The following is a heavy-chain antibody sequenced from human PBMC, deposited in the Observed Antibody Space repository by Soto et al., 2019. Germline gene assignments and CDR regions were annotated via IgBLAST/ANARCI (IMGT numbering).Heavy chain of an antibody. CDR1: GYSFTSYW. J-gene: IGHJ5*02. D-gene: IGHD6-13*01. CDR2: IDPSDSYT. V-gene: IGHV5-10-1*01. CDR3: ARRYSSSQNWFDP. Sequence: GESLKISCKGSGYSFTSYWISWVRQMPGKGLEWMGRIDPSDSYTNYSPSFQGHVTISADKSISTAYLQWSSLKASDTAMYYCARRYSSSQNWFDPWGQGTMVTVSS.